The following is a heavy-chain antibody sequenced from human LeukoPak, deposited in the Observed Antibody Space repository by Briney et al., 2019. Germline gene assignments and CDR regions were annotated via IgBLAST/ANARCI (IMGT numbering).Heavy chain of an antibody. CDR1: GYTFTGYY. D-gene: IGHD4-11*01. CDR3: AVTTVTTVGYLQH. V-gene: IGHV1-2*02. CDR2: INPNSGGT. Sequence: ASVKVSCKASGYTFTGYYMHWVRQAPGQGLEWMGWINPNSGGTNYAQKFQGRVTMTRDTSISTAYMELSRLRSDDTAVYYCAVTTVTTVGYLQHWGQGTLVTVSS. J-gene: IGHJ1*01.